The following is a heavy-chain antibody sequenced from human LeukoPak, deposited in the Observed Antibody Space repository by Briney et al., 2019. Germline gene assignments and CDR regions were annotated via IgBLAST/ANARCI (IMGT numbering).Heavy chain of an antibody. CDR3: ARAQGYYDFRSGDFDY. CDR1: GYTFTGYY. J-gene: IGHJ4*02. V-gene: IGHV1-2*06. CDR2: INPNSGGT. Sequence: ASVKVSCKASGYTFTGYYMHWVRQAPGQGLEWMGRINPNSGGTNYAQKFQGRVTMTRDTSISTAYMELSRLRSDDTAVYYCARAQGYYDFRSGDFDYWGQGTLVTVSS. D-gene: IGHD3-3*01.